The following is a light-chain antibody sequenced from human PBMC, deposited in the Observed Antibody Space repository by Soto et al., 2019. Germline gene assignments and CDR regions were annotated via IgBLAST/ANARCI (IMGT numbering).Light chain of an antibody. J-gene: IGLJ1*01. CDR2: EVN. CDR1: SSDVGGYNY. CDR3: SSYAGSSNV. V-gene: IGLV2-8*01. Sequence: QSVLTQPASVSGSPGQPITISCTGTSSDVGGYNYVSWYQQHPGKAPKLMIYEVNKRPSGVPDRFSGSKSGNTASLTVSGLQAEDEADYHCSSYAGSSNVFGTGTKVTVL.